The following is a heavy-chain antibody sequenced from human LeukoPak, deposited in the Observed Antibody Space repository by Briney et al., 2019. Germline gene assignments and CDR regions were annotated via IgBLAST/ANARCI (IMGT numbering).Heavy chain of an antibody. CDR2: ISSNADST. V-gene: IGHV3-64*01. Sequence: GGSLRLSCAASGFTFSNYALHWVRQAPGKGLEHVSAISSNADSTLYANSVKGRFTISRDNSKNTLYLQMNSLRAEDTAVYYCAKPPSVRYDSSGYFDYWGQGTLVTVSS. CDR3: AKPPSVRYDSSGYFDY. CDR1: GFTFSNYA. J-gene: IGHJ4*02. D-gene: IGHD3-22*01.